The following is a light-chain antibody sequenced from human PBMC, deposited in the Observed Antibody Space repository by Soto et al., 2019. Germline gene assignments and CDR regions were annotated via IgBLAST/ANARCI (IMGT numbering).Light chain of an antibody. CDR3: PKYNSAPRA. CDR1: QGISNY. V-gene: IGKV1-27*01. CDR2: AAS. Sequence: DIQMTQSPSSLSASVGDRVTITCLASQGISNYLAWYQQKPGKVPKLLIYAASTLQSGVPSRFSGSGSGTDFTLTISSLQPEGVATDYCPKYNSAPRAFGQGIKVDI. J-gene: IGKJ1*01.